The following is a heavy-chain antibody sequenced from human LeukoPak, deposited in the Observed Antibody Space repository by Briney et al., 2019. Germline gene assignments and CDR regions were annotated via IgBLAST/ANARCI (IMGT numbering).Heavy chain of an antibody. V-gene: IGHV4-39*07. D-gene: IGHD6-19*01. J-gene: IGHJ4*02. CDR1: GDSITSTTYY. Sequence: PSETLSLTCTVSGDSITSTTYYWGWIRQSPGKGLEWIGSIYYSGTTYYNPSLKSRVTISVDTSKNQFSLKLSSVTAADTAVYYCAMDTYSSATYWGQGTLVTVSS. CDR2: IYYSGTT. CDR3: AMDTYSSATY.